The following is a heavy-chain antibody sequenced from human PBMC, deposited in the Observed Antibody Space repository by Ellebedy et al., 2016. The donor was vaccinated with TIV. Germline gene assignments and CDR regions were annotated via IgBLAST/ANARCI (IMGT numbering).Heavy chain of an antibody. J-gene: IGHJ4*02. CDR2: IYYSGST. Sequence: MPSETLSLTCTVSGGSISSYYWSWIRQPPGKGLEWIGYIYYSGSTNYNPSLKSRVTISVDTSKNQFSLKLSSVTAADTAVYYCARLTYYYDSSGYFGARRYYFDYWGQGTLVTVSS. CDR1: GGSISSYY. CDR3: ARLTYYYDSSGYFGARRYYFDY. D-gene: IGHD3-22*01. V-gene: IGHV4-59*01.